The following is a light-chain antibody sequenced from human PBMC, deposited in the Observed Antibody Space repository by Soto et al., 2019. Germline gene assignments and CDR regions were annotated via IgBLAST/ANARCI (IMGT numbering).Light chain of an antibody. V-gene: IGKV2-30*02. CDR2: RVS. CDR3: MQGTHWPPYT. CDR1: QSLVLSDGDTY. J-gene: IGKJ2*01. Sequence: DVVMTQSPLSLPVNLGEPAAISCRSTQSLVLSDGDTYLSWFHQRPGQSPRRLIFRVSKRDFGVPPRFIGSGSGTDFTLEITSVEAEDVGVYYCMQGTHWPPYTFGQGTRLEIK.